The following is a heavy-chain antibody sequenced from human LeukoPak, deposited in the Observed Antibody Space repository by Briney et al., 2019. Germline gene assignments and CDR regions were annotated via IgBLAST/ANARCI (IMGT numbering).Heavy chain of an antibody. CDR1: GFTFSDYY. CDR3: TTDRAGTFGELFEAFDI. CDR2: IKSKTDGGTT. V-gene: IGHV3-15*01. Sequence: GGSLRLSCAASGFTFSDYYMSWVRQAPGKGLEWVGRIKSKTDGGTTDYAAPVKGRFTISRDDSKNTLYLQMNSLKTEDTAVYYCTTDRAGTFGELFEAFDIWGQGTMVTVSS. J-gene: IGHJ3*02. D-gene: IGHD3-10*01.